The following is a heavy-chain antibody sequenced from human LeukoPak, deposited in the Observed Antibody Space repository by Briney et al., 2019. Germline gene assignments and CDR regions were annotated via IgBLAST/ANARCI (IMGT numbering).Heavy chain of an antibody. D-gene: IGHD3-3*01. J-gene: IGHJ4*02. V-gene: IGHV4-39*01. CDR1: GGSIISSNYY. Sequence: ASETLSLTCSVSGGSIISSNYYWGWIRQPPGKGLEWIGSIYQSGSGSSYYNPSLKSRVTIFGDTSKNQFFLRLSSVTAADTAVYYCASTLRFLPYRRFDYWGQGTLVTVSS. CDR3: ASTLRFLPYRRFDY. CDR2: IYQSGSGSS.